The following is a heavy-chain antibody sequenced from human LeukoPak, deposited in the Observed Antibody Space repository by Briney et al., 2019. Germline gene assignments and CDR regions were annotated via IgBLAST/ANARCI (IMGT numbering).Heavy chain of an antibody. CDR1: GFIFRSYS. V-gene: IGHV3-48*01. J-gene: IGHJ4*02. CDR3: ARAVERGSYRYFDY. D-gene: IGHD3-10*01. Sequence: GGSLRLSCAASGFIFRSYSMNWVRQAPGKGLEWDSYISSSSSTIYYTDSVKGRFTISRDNAKNSLYLQMNSLRAEGTSVYYCARAVERGSYRYFDYCGQGTLVTVSS. CDR2: ISSSSSTI.